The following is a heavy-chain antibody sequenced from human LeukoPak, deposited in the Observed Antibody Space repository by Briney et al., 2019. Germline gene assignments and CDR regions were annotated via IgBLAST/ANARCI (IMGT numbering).Heavy chain of an antibody. V-gene: IGHV3-23*01. D-gene: IGHD6-6*01. J-gene: IGHJ4*02. Sequence: GGSLRLSCAASGFTFSSYAMGWVRQAPGKGLDWVSAISGSGDSTYYADSVKGRFTISRDNSKNTLYLQMNSLGAEDTAVYYCAKSSSSPRLFDYWGQGTLVTVSS. CDR2: ISGSGDST. CDR3: AKSSSSPRLFDY. CDR1: GFTFSSYA.